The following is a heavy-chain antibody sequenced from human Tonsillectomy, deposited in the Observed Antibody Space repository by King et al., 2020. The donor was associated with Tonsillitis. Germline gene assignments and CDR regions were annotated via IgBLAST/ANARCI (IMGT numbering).Heavy chain of an antibody. V-gene: IGHV3-23*04. CDR1: GFTFINDA. Sequence: VQLVESGGGLVQPGGSLRLSCAASGFTFINDAMNWVRRPPGKGLEWVSTIIGSGGFTYYADSVKGRFTISRDNSKNTLFLQMSSLRAEDTAVYYCAKIYGDWGQGTLVTVSS. D-gene: IGHD3-10*01. CDR3: AKIYGD. J-gene: IGHJ4*01. CDR2: IIGSGGFT.